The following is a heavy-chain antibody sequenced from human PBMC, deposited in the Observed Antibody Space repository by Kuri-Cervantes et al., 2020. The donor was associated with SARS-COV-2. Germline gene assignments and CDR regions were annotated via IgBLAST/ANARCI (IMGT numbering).Heavy chain of an antibody. V-gene: IGHV1-2*04. J-gene: IGHJ6*02. D-gene: IGHD3-10*01. CDR1: GYTFTGYY. CDR3: ARGEDYYGSGKDYYYGMDV. CDR2: INPNSGGT. Sequence: ASVKVSCKASGYTFTGYYMHWVRQAPGQGLEWMGWINPNSGGTNYAQKFQGWVTMTRDTSISTAYMELSRLRSDDTAVYYCARGEDYYGSGKDYYYGMDVWGQGTTVTSP.